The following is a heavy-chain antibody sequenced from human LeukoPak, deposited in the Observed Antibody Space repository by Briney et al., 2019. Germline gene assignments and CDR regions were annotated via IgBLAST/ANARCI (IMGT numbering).Heavy chain of an antibody. CDR2: IRYDGSNK. J-gene: IGHJ6*02. D-gene: IGHD7-27*01. Sequence: GGSLRLSCAASGFTFSSYGMHWVRQAPGKGLEWVAFIRYDGSNKYYADSVKGRFTTSRDNSKNTLYLQMNSLRAEDTAVYYCAKEGTWGPYYYYGMDVWGQGTTVTVSS. CDR3: AKEGTWGPYYYYGMDV. V-gene: IGHV3-30*02. CDR1: GFTFSSYG.